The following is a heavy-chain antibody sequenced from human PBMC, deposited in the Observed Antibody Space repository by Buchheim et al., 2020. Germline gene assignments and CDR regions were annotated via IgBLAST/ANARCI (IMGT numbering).Heavy chain of an antibody. Sequence: VQLLESGGGLVQPGGSLRLSCAASGFTFSSYAMSWVRQAPGKGLEWVAVIWYDGSNKYYADSVKGRFTISRDKSKNTPYMQMNSLRAEDTAVYYCARDLRLERRGSFDYWGQGTL. D-gene: IGHD1-1*01. J-gene: IGHJ4*02. CDR3: ARDLRLERRGSFDY. V-gene: IGHV3-33*08. CDR2: IWYDGSNK. CDR1: GFTFSSYA.